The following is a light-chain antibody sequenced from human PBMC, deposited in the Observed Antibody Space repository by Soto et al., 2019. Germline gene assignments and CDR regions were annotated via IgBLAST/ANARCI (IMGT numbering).Light chain of an antibody. J-gene: IGKJ1*01. CDR2: DAS. V-gene: IGKV1-5*01. CDR1: QTISVS. CDR3: QQYDKYST. Sequence: TQSPSTLSASVGDTVTITCRASQTISVSLAWYRQKPGKAPNLLIYDASTLQEGVPSRFSGSGSGTEFTLTVTRLQPDDFATYFCQQYDKYSTFGHGTKVDVK.